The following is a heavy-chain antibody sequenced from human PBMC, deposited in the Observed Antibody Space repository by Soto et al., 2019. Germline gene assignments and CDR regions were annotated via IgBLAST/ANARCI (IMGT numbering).Heavy chain of an antibody. Sequence: EVQLLESGGGLVQVGGSLRLSCAASGITFSNYAMSWVRQAPGKGLEWVSGISGTGGSTYYADSVRGRFTISRDNSSNNFSLQMNSLRTEDTAVYYCDSRAIQEKYCTATTTPTCYVVYYGGQGALVTVSS. CDR1: GITFSNYA. D-gene: IGHD2-8*02. J-gene: IGHJ4*02. CDR2: ISGTGGST. V-gene: IGHV3-23*01. CDR3: DSRAIQEKYCTATTTPTCYVVYY.